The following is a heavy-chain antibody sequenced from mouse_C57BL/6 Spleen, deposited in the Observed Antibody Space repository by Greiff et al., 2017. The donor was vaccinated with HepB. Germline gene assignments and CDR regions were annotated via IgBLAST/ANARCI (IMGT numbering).Heavy chain of an antibody. CDR2: IDPSDSYT. V-gene: IGHV1-50*01. Sequence: VQLQQPGAELVKPGASVKLSCKASGYTFTSYWMQWVKQRPGQGLEWIGEIDPSDSYTNYNQKFKGKATFTVDTSSSTAYMQLSSLTSEDSAVYYCARRDYGSSPWYFDVWGTGTTVTVSS. D-gene: IGHD1-1*01. CDR1: GYTFTSYW. CDR3: ARRDYGSSPWYFDV. J-gene: IGHJ1*03.